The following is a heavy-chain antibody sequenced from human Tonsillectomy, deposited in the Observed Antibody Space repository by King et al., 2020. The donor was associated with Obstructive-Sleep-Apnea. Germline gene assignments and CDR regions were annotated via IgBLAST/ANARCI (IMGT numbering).Heavy chain of an antibody. CDR1: GFTFSTYA. D-gene: IGHD3-10*01. V-gene: IGHV3-23*04. J-gene: IGHJ4*02. CDR3: AKEGGGSGVYWVDS. CDR2: INRRGTT. Sequence: VQLVESGGGLVQPGGSLRLSCAASGFTFSTYAISWVRQAPGKGLEWVSAINRRGTTFYAGSVRGRFTISRDNSKYTVDLQVNSLRAEDTAIYYCAKEGGGSGVYWVDSWGRGTLVTVSS.